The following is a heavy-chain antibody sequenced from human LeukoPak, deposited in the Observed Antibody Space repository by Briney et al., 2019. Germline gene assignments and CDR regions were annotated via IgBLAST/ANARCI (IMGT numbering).Heavy chain of an antibody. CDR1: GYTFTSYD. CDR3: AGLAVAGSAFDI. Sequence: ASVKVSCKASGYTFTSYDINWVRQATGQGLEWMGWMNPNSGNTGYAQKFQGRVTITRNTSISTAYMELSSLRSEDTAVYYCAGLAVAGSAFDIWGQGTMVTVSS. V-gene: IGHV1-8*03. CDR2: MNPNSGNT. D-gene: IGHD6-19*01. J-gene: IGHJ3*02.